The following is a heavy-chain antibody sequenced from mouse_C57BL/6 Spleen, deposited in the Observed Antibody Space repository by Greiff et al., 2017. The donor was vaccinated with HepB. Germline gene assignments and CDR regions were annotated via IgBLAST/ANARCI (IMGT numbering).Heavy chain of an antibody. CDR3: ARSNWDSWFAY. V-gene: IGHV1-80*01. Sequence: QVQLKESGAELVKPGASVKISCKASGYAFSSYWMNWVKQRPGKGLEWIGQIYPGDGDTNYNGKFKGKATLTADKSSSTAYMQLSSLPSEDSAVYFCARSNWDSWFAYWGQGTLVTVSA. CDR2: IYPGDGDT. J-gene: IGHJ3*01. D-gene: IGHD4-1*01. CDR1: GYAFSSYW.